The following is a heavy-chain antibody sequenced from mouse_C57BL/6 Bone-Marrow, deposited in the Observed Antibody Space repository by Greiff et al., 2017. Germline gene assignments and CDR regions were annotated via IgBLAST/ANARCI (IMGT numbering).Heavy chain of an antibody. J-gene: IGHJ4*01. CDR3: ARGNYDFLYYAMDY. D-gene: IGHD2-4*01. CDR1: GYTFTDYN. Sequence: VQLQQSGPELVKPGASVKIPCKASGYTFTDYNMDWVKQSHGKSLEWIGDINPNNGGTIYNQMFKGKATLTVDKSSSTAYMKLRSLTSEDTAVYYCARGNYDFLYYAMDYWGQGTSVTVSS. V-gene: IGHV1-18*01. CDR2: INPNNGGT.